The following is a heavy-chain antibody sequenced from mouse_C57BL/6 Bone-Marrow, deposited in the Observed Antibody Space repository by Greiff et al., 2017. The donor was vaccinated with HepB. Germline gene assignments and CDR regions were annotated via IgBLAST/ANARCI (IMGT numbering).Heavy chain of an antibody. D-gene: IGHD2-1*01. CDR1: GYSITSGYY. J-gene: IGHJ3*01. V-gene: IGHV3-6*01. Sequence: EVKLMESGPGLVKPSQSLSLTCSVTGYSITSGYYWNWIRQFPGNKLEWMGYISYDGSNNYNPSLKNRISITRDTSKNQFFLKLNSVTTEDTATYYCARAGVSRFAYWGQGTLVTVSA. CDR3: ARAGVSRFAY. CDR2: ISYDGSN.